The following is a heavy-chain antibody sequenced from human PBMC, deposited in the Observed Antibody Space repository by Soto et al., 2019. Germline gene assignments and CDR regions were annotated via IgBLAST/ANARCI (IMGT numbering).Heavy chain of an antibody. V-gene: IGHV3-64D*06. Sequence: PWGSLRLSCSASGFTFSSYVMHWVRQAPGQGLEYVSAISSTGGTTLYTDSVKGRFTISRDNSRNTVYLQMSSLRPEDTAVYFCVRKMGNGPGEYWGQGTLVTVSS. CDR3: VRKMGNGPGEY. D-gene: IGHD7-27*01. CDR2: ISSTGGTT. J-gene: IGHJ4*02. CDR1: GFTFSSYV.